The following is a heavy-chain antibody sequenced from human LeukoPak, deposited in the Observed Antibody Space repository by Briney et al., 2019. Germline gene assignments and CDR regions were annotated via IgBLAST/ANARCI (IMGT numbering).Heavy chain of an antibody. D-gene: IGHD6-19*01. CDR2: INPNSGGT. CDR3: ARGQGQQWPVDY. CDR1: GYTFTGYY. J-gene: IGHJ4*02. Sequence: ASVKVSCKASGYTFTGYYMHWVRQAPGQGLEWMGWINPNSGGTNYAQKFQGRVTMTRDTSISTAYMELSSLRSEDTAVYYCARGQGQQWPVDYWGQGTLVTVSS. V-gene: IGHV1-2*02.